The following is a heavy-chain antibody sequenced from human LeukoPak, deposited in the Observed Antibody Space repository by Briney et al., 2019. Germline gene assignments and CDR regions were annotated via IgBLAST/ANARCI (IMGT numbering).Heavy chain of an antibody. J-gene: IGHJ4*02. Sequence: GGSLRLSCAASGFTFSTYAMSWLRQAPGKGLEWVSTISVSGVDTYYADSVKGRFTISRDNSKNTLYLQMNSLRAEDTAVYYCATGSGSYYSHWGQGTLVTVSS. D-gene: IGHD3-22*01. V-gene: IGHV3-23*01. CDR2: ISVSGVDT. CDR1: GFTFSTYA. CDR3: ATGSGSYYSH.